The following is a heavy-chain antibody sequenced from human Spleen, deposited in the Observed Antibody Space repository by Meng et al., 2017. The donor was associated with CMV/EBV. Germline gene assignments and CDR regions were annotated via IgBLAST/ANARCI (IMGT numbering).Heavy chain of an antibody. CDR2: IYSNGFST. J-gene: IGHJ4*02. V-gene: IGHV3-23*03. CDR3: AKGTVAATYSFDS. Sequence: GESLKISCAASGFTFSNYAMSWVRQAPGKGLEWNSVIYSNGFSTYYADAVKGRFNIYRDDSKDTLYLQMNSLTAEDMAVYYCAKGTVAATYSFDSWGQGTLVTVSS. CDR1: GFTFSNYA. D-gene: IGHD1-26*01.